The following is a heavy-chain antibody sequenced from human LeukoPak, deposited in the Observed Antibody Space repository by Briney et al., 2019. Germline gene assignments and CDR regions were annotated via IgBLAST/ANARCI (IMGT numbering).Heavy chain of an antibody. D-gene: IGHD1-26*01. CDR2: INPNNGNT. V-gene: IGHV1-46*01. CDR3: ARESDSGKDFDC. CDR1: GYTFTYHY. Sequence: ASVKVSCKASGYTFTYHYIHLVRQAPGQGLEWMGIINPNNGNTNYAQKFQGRVTMTRDVSTSTVYMELSSLGSEDTAVYYCARESDSGKDFDCWGQGTLVTVSS. J-gene: IGHJ4*02.